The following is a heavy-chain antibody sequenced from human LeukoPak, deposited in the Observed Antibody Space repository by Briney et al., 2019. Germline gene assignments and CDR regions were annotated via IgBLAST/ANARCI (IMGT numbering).Heavy chain of an antibody. J-gene: IGHJ3*02. V-gene: IGHV1-69*06. CDR2: IIPIFGTA. Sequence: SVKASCKASGGTFSSYAISWVRQAPGQGLEWMGGIIPIFGTANYAQKFQGRVTITADKSTSTAYMELSSLRSEDTAVYYCARGSLYYYDSSGKNACDIWGKGTVVTVSS. CDR1: GGTFSSYA. D-gene: IGHD3-22*01. CDR3: ARGSLYYYDSSGKNACDI.